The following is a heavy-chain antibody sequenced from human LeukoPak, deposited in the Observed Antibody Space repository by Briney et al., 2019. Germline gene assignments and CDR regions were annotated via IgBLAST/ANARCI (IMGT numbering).Heavy chain of an antibody. D-gene: IGHD3-3*01. CDR1: GSTFSSYW. CDR3: ARDGAYYDFWSGSVDY. CDR2: IKQDGSEK. Sequence: PGGSLRLSCAASGSTFSSYWMSWARQAPGKGLEWVANIKQDGSEKYYVDSVKGRFTISRDNVKNSLYLQMNSLRAEDTAVYYCARDGAYYDFWSGSVDYWGQGTLVTVSS. V-gene: IGHV3-7*01. J-gene: IGHJ4*02.